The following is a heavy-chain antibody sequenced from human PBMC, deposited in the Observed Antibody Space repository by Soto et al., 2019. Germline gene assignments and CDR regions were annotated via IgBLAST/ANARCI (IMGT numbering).Heavy chain of an antibody. CDR1: GGTFSSYA. CDR2: IIPIFGTA. J-gene: IGHJ4*02. V-gene: IGHV1-69*12. Sequence: QVQLVQSGAEVKKPGSSVKVSCKASGGTFSSYAISWVRQAPGQGLEWMGGIIPIFGTANYAQKFQGRVTFTADESTSTAYMELSSLGSEDTAVYYCARIWGGVEQRARAAAYWGQGTLVTVSS. CDR3: ARIWGGVEQRARAAAY. D-gene: IGHD3-16*01.